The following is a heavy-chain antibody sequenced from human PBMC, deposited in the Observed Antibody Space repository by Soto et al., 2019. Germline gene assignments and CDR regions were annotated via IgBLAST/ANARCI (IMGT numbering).Heavy chain of an antibody. CDR1: GDSVSSNRAA. CDR3: ARDTAVAGYYYYGMDV. D-gene: IGHD6-19*01. J-gene: IGHJ6*02. CDR2: TYYRSKWYN. V-gene: IGHV6-1*01. Sequence: PSQTLSLTCAISGDSVSSNRAAWNWIRPSPSRGLEWLGRTYYRSKWYNDYAVSVKSRITINPDTSKNQFSLQLNSVTPEDTAVYYCARDTAVAGYYYYGMDVWGQGTTVTVSS.